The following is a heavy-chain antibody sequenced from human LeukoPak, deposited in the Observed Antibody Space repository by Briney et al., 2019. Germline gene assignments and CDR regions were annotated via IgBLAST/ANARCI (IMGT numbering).Heavy chain of an antibody. V-gene: IGHV3-23*01. D-gene: IGHD3-10*01. Sequence: PGGSLRLSCAASGFTFSSYGMSWVRQAPGKGLEWVSAISGPGDNTYSADSVKGRFTISRDNSKNMLYLQMNGLRVEDTALYYCAKYGAWGLWVGKPTTNFDYWGQGTLVTVSS. CDR3: AKYGAWGLWVGKPTTNFDY. CDR1: GFTFSSYG. CDR2: ISGPGDNT. J-gene: IGHJ4*02.